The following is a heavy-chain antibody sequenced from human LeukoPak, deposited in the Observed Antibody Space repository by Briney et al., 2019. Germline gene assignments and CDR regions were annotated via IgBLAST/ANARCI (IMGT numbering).Heavy chain of an antibody. V-gene: IGHV4-59*08. CDR2: IYYSGST. J-gene: IGHJ3*02. CDR1: GGSISSYY. D-gene: IGHD2-2*01. Sequence: SETLSLTCTVSGGSISSYYWSWIRQPPGKGLEWIGYIYYSGSTNYNPSLKSRVTISVDTSKNQFSLKLSSVTAADTAVYYCARGVVVPAARIAFDIWGQGTMVTVSS. CDR3: ARGVVVPAARIAFDI.